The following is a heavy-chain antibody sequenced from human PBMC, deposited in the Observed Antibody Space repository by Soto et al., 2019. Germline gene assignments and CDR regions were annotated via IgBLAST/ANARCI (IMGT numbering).Heavy chain of an antibody. V-gene: IGHV4-34*01. CDR3: AREGGLKLAADGNPNWFDT. CDR1: GGSFSGYY. CDR2: INHSGST. J-gene: IGHJ5*02. Sequence: SETLSLTCAVYGGSFSGYYWSWIRQPPGKGLEWIGEINHSGSTNYNPSLKSRVTISVDTSKNQFSLKLSSVTAADTAVYYCAREGGLKLAADGNPNWFDTWGQGTLVTVSS. D-gene: IGHD6-13*01.